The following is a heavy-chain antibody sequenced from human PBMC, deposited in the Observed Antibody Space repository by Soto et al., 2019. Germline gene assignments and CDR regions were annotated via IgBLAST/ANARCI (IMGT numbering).Heavy chain of an antibody. CDR1: GFTFTSSA. D-gene: IGHD3-22*01. J-gene: IGHJ4*02. Sequence: SVKFSCKASGFTFTSSAVQWVRQARGQRLEWIGWIVVGSGNTNYAQKFQERVTITRDMSTSTAYMELSSLRSEDTAVYYCAAGTNYYDTQPPGFDYWGQGTLVTVSS. V-gene: IGHV1-58*01. CDR2: IVVGSGNT. CDR3: AAGTNYYDTQPPGFDY.